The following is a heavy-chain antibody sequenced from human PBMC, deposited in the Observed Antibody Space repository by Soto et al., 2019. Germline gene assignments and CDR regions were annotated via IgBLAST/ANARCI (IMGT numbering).Heavy chain of an antibody. J-gene: IGHJ5*02. CDR2: ISAYNGNT. CDR3: ARVFKLLWSFPKLYNWFDP. CDR1: GYTFTSYG. V-gene: IGHV1-18*04. D-gene: IGHD3-10*01. Sequence: ASVKVSCKASGYTFTSYGISWVRQAPGQGLEWMGWISAYNGNTNYAQKLQGRVTMTTDTSTSTAYMELRSLRSDDTAVYYCARVFKLLWSFPKLYNWFDPWGKGTLVTVSS.